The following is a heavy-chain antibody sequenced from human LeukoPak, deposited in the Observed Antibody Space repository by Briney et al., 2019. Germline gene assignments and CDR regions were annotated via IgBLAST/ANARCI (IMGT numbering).Heavy chain of an antibody. Sequence: NSGGSLRLSCAASGFIFSSYSMNWVRQAQGKGLEWVSSISSSSSYIFYADSVKGRFTISRDNAKNSLYLQMNSLRAEDTAVYYCARDLHYGDYSHMDVWGQGTTVTVSS. CDR1: GFIFSSYS. D-gene: IGHD4-17*01. V-gene: IGHV3-21*01. J-gene: IGHJ6*02. CDR3: ARDLHYGDYSHMDV. CDR2: ISSSSSYI.